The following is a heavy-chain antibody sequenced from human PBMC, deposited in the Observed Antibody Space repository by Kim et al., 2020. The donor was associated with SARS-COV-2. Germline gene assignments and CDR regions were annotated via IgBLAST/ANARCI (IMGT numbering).Heavy chain of an antibody. V-gene: IGHV3-33*01. D-gene: IGHD3-10*01. CDR2: IWYDGSNK. J-gene: IGHJ3*02. CDR1: GFTFSSYG. Sequence: GGSLRLSCAASGFTFSSYGMHWVRQAPGKGLEWVAVIWYDGSNKYYADSVKGRFTISRDNSKNTLYLQMNSLRAEDTAVYYCARDRGYYGSGSYYTGDAFDIWGQGTMVTVSS. CDR3: ARDRGYYGSGSYYTGDAFDI.